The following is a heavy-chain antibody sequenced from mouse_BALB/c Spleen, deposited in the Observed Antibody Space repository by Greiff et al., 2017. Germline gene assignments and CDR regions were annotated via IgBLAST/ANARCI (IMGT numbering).Heavy chain of an antibody. J-gene: IGHJ3*01. CDR1: GYTFTSYV. Sequence: EVQLQESGPELVKPGASVKMSCKASGYTFTSYVMHWVKQKPGQGLEWIGYINPYNDGTKYNEKFKGKATLTSDKSSSTAYMELSSLTSEDSAVYYCASEAGYYYGSTYLFAYWGQGTLVTVSA. D-gene: IGHD1-1*01. CDR2: INPYNDGT. V-gene: IGHV1-14*01. CDR3: ASEAGYYYGSTYLFAY.